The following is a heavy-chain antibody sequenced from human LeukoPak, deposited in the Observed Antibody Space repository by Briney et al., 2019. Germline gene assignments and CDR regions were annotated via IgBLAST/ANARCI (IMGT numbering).Heavy chain of an antibody. Sequence: ASVKVSCKTSGYTFISYHMHWVRQAPGQGPEWMGTINPSGGNTNYALRFQGRVTMTRDTSTSTVYMELSSLRSEDTAVYYCARGVLGRALDPWGQGTLVTVSS. D-gene: IGHD7-27*01. V-gene: IGHV1-46*01. CDR2: INPSGGNT. J-gene: IGHJ5*02. CDR3: ARGVLGRALDP. CDR1: GYTFISYH.